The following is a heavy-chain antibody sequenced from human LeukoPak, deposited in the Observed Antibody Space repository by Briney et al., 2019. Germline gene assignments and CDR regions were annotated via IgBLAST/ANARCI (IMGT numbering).Heavy chain of an antibody. V-gene: IGHV3-53*05. D-gene: IGHD6-13*01. CDR2: IYSGGST. J-gene: IGHJ4*02. CDR3: AKDRTGIIAAAAFDY. Sequence: GGSLRLSCAASGFTVSSNYMSWVRQAPGKGLEWVSVIYSGGSTYYADSVKGRFTISRDNSKNTLYLQMNSLRAEDTAVYYCAKDRTGIIAAAAFDYWGQGTLVTVSS. CDR1: GFTVSSNY.